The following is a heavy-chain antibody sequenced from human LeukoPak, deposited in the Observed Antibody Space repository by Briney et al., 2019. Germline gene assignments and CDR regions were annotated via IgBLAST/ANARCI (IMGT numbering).Heavy chain of an antibody. D-gene: IGHD3-3*01. CDR3: ARKTYYDFWSGYLH. CDR1: GFTFDDYA. V-gene: IGHV3-20*04. Sequence: TGGSLRLSCAASGFTFDDYAMTWVRQAPGKGLEWVSGINWNGATTTYADSVKGRFTISRDNAQNSLYLEMNSLRAEDTALYYCARKTYYDFWSGYLHWGQGTLVTVSS. CDR2: INWNGATT. J-gene: IGHJ4*02.